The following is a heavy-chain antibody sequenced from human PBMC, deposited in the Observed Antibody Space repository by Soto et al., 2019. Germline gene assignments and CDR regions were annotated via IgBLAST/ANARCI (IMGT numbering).Heavy chain of an antibody. CDR3: ARTLEMENGRDV. CDR1: GVSLVTGRMG. J-gene: IGHJ6*02. CDR2: ILSNDEK. V-gene: IGHV2-26*01. Sequence: SGPTLVNPTETLTLTCTVSGVSLVTGRMGVSWIRQPPGKALEWLAHILSNDEKSYSTSLKRRVTISTDTSKTQVVLTMANMGPEDTAKYYCARTLEMENGRDVWGQGPTVTVSS. D-gene: IGHD3-3*01.